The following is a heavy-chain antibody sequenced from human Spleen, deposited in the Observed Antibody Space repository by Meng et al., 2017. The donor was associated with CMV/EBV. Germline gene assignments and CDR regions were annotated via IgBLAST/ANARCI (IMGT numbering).Heavy chain of an antibody. CDR2: IYPGDSDT. V-gene: IGHV5-51*01. J-gene: IGHJ4*02. CDR3: VRQEYSTSSVEN. Sequence: KVSCKGSGYSFTSYWIGWVRQMPGKGLEWMAIIYPGDSDTTYSPSFQGQVTISVDKSISTAYLQWSSLKASDTATYYCVRQEYSTSSVENWGQGTLVTVSS. CDR1: GYSFTSYW. D-gene: IGHD2/OR15-2a*01.